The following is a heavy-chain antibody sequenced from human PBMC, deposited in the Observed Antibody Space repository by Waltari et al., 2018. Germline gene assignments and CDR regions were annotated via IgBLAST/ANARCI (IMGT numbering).Heavy chain of an antibody. Sequence: QMQLVQSGPEVKKPGTSVKVSCKASGFTFTSAAVQGGRQARGQRLEWIGWIVVGSGNTNYAQKFQARVTITRDMSTSTAYMELRILRSEDTAVYYCAADRAVAGFFDYWGQGTLVTVSS. CDR2: IVVGSGNT. V-gene: IGHV1-58*01. D-gene: IGHD6-19*01. J-gene: IGHJ4*02. CDR1: GFTFTSAA. CDR3: AADRAVAGFFDY.